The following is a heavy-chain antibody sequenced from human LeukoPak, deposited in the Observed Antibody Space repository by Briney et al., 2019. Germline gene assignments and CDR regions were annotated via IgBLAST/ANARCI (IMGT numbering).Heavy chain of an antibody. J-gene: IGHJ3*02. CDR3: ARALYYDFWSGYCDAFDI. D-gene: IGHD3-3*01. Sequence: SETLSLTCAVYGGSFSGYYWSWIRQPPGKGLEWIGYIYYSGSTYYNPSLKSRVTISVDTSKNQFSLKLSSVTAADTAVYYCARALYYDFWSGYCDAFDIWGQGTMVTVSS. V-gene: IGHV4-30-4*08. CDR2: IYYSGST. CDR1: GGSFSGYY.